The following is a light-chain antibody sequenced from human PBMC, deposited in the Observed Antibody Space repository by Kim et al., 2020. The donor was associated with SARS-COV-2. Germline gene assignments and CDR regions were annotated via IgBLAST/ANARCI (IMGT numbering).Light chain of an antibody. Sequence: SASPGKRATLSCRASQSVSSNLAWYQQKPGQAPRLLIYGASTRATGIPARFSGSGSGTEFTLTISSLQSEDFAVYYCQQYNNWTYTFGQGTKLEI. CDR2: GAS. CDR3: QQYNNWTYT. V-gene: IGKV3-15*01. J-gene: IGKJ2*01. CDR1: QSVSSN.